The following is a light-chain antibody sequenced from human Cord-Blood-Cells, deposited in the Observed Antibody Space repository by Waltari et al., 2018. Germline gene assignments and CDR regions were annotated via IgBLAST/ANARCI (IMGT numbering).Light chain of an antibody. CDR2: GKN. CDR1: SLRRYY. V-gene: IGLV3-19*01. J-gene: IGLJ3*02. Sequence: SSELNQDPAVSVALGQTVRITCQGDSLRRYYASWYQQRPGQAPVLVIDGKNNRPSGIPDRFSGSSSGNTASFTSTGAQAEDEADYYCNSRDSSGNHLVFGGGTKLTVL. CDR3: NSRDSSGNHLV.